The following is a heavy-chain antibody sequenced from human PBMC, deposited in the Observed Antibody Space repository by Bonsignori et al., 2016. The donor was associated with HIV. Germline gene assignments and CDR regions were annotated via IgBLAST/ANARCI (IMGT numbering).Heavy chain of an antibody. CDR2: INPSSGST. V-gene: IGHV1-46*01. Sequence: WVRQAPGQGLEWMGIINPSSGSTSYAQKFQGRVTMTRDTSTSTVYMELSSLRSEDTAVYYCARGVTADYWGQGTLVTVSS. J-gene: IGHJ4*02. CDR3: ARGVTADY. D-gene: IGHD4-23*01.